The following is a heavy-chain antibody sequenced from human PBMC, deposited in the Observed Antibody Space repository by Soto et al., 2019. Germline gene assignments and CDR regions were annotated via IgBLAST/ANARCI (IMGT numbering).Heavy chain of an antibody. Sequence: QVQLVQSGAEVKKPGASVKVSCKASGYTFTSYDINWVRQATGQGLEWMGWMNPNSGNTGYAQKFQGRVTMTRDTSINTAYMELSSLRSEDTAVYYCARKVASRSYPPIDYWGQGTLVTVSS. CDR2: MNPNSGNT. D-gene: IGHD2-2*01. J-gene: IGHJ4*02. V-gene: IGHV1-8*01. CDR1: GYTFTSYD. CDR3: ARKVASRSYPPIDY.